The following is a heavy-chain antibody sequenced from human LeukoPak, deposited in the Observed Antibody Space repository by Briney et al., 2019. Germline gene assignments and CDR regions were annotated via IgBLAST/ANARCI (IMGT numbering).Heavy chain of an antibody. J-gene: IGHJ4*02. CDR1: GYSISSGYY. CDR3: ARRVAFCTNGVCYLPPEHFDY. Sequence: SETLSLTCAVSGYSISSGYYWGWIRQPPGKGLEWIGSIYHSGSTYYNPSLKSRVTISVDTSKNQFSLKLNSVTAADTAVYYCARRVAFCTNGVCYLPPEHFDYWGQGTLVTVSS. CDR2: IYHSGST. V-gene: IGHV4-38-2*01. D-gene: IGHD2-8*01.